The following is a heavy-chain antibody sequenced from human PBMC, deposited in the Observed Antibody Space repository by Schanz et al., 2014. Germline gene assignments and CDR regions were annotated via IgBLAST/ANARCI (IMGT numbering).Heavy chain of an antibody. CDR3: ARALFGSGNGDV. Sequence: QEQLVQSGAEVKTPGDSVKVSCKASGYSIGGYYMHWVRQAPGVGPEWMGRINPNTGGTQYAQKFQGRVTMTTGKSISTVYMELSRLKSDDTAVYYCARALFGSGNGDVWGQGTTVTVSS. V-gene: IGHV1-2*06. D-gene: IGHD3-10*01. CDR1: GYSIGGYY. CDR2: INPNTGGT. J-gene: IGHJ6*02.